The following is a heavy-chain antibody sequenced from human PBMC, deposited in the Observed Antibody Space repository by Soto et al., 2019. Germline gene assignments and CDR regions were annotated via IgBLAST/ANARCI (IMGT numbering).Heavy chain of an antibody. V-gene: IGHV1-69*01. CDR3: GRGSSWTKVEY. J-gene: IGHJ4*02. D-gene: IGHD6-13*01. Sequence: QVQLVQSGAAVKKPEYSVKVSCKASGGTVSNSAIIWLRQAPGQGLEWMGGIIPIFGPATYSQKFQDRVTITADESTGTGYMELSSLTSEDTAVYFCGRGSSWTKVEYWGQGTLVTVSS. CDR1: GGTVSNSA. CDR2: IIPIFGPA.